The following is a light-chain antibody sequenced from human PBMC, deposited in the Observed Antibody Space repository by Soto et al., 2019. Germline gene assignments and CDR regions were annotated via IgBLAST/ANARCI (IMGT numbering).Light chain of an antibody. V-gene: IGLV1-44*01. CDR3: ASWDDRLNGHV. CDR1: SSNIGSHT. Sequence: QSSLTQPPSASGTPGQRVSISCSGSSSNIGSHTVKWYQQLPGSAPKLLIYSNNQRPSGVPDRFSGSKSDTSASLDISGLQSEDEADYYCASWDDRLNGHVFGTGT. J-gene: IGLJ1*01. CDR2: SNN.